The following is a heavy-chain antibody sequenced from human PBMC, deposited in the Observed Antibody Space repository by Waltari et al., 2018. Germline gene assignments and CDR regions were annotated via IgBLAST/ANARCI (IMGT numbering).Heavy chain of an antibody. CDR3: ASGTYYDGTGINYFQH. V-gene: IGHV4-38-2*01. J-gene: IGHJ1*01. Sequence: QVQLQESGPGLVKPSETLSLTCAVSGYSFSRGHYWAWIRQPPGMGLEWIASIYREGSTDYNPSRKRRVTISVDTSKSQFSLKLTSVTAADTAVYYCASGTYYDGTGINYFQHWGQGTVVAVSS. CDR2: IYREGST. D-gene: IGHD3-22*01. CDR1: GYSFSRGHY.